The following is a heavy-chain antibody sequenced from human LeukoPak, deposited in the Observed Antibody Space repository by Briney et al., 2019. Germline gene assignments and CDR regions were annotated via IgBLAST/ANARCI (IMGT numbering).Heavy chain of an antibody. CDR2: IYHSGNT. CDR3: ARDGYSSGWSFSY. V-gene: IGHV4-38-2*02. Sequence: SETLSLTCTVSGGSISSYYWSWIRQPPGKGLEWIGSIYHSGNTYYNPSLKSRVTISVDTSMNQFSLKLSSVTAADTAVYYCARDGYSSGWSFSYWGQGTLVTVSS. CDR1: GGSISSYY. D-gene: IGHD6-19*01. J-gene: IGHJ4*02.